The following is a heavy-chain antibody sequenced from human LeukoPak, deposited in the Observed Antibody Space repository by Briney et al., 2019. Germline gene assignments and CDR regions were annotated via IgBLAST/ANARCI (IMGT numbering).Heavy chain of an antibody. Sequence: PSETLSLTCTVSGGSISSYFWSWIRQPPGKTLESIGYISSSGSSNYDPSLKSRVTISLDTSKNQFSLKLTSVSAADTAVYYCTRSDTHPRHSSSWHFDYWGQGTLVTVSS. CDR2: ISSSGSS. CDR1: GGSISSYF. CDR3: TRSDTHPRHSSSWHFDY. V-gene: IGHV4-59*01. J-gene: IGHJ4*02. D-gene: IGHD6-13*01.